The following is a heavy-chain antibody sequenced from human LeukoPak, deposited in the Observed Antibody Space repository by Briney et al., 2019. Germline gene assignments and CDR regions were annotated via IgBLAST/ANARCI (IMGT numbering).Heavy chain of an antibody. CDR2: IYTSGST. D-gene: IGHD3-10*01. Sequence: SQTLSLTCTVSGGSISSGSYYWSWIRQPAGKGLEWIGRIYTSGSTNYNPSLKSRVTISVDTSKNQFSLKLSSVTAADTAVYYCARGKPTLRGVLDYWGQGTLVTVSS. CDR1: GGSISSGSYY. J-gene: IGHJ4*02. CDR3: ARGKPTLRGVLDY. V-gene: IGHV4-61*02.